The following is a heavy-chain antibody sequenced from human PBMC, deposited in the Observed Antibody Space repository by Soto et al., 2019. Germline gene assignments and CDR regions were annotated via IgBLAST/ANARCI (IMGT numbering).Heavy chain of an antibody. CDR3: ARPRGHTSGVFEN. D-gene: IGHD5-18*01. Sequence: QVQLQESGPGLLKPSETLSLTCSVSGASVSSGFYYWTWIQQSPVKGLEWIGNIYYSGITEYNPSISSRVTITMDMSKNQLALTLTSVTAAGSAVYFCARPRGHTSGVFENLGQGTTVTVSS. J-gene: IGHJ3*02. CDR1: GASVSSGFYY. V-gene: IGHV4-61*01. CDR2: IYYSGIT.